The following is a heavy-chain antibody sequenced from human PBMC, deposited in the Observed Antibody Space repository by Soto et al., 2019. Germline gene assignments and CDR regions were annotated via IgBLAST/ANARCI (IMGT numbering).Heavy chain of an antibody. CDR1: GFTFSSYG. V-gene: IGHV3-30*18. Sequence: GGSLRLSCAASGFTFSSYGMHWVRQAPGKGLEWVAVISYDGSNKYYADSVKGRFTISRDNSKNTLYLQMNSLRAEDTAVYYCAKDQNQVYYDSSGYYWSGDAFDIWGQGTMVTVSS. J-gene: IGHJ3*02. CDR3: AKDQNQVYYDSSGYYWSGDAFDI. CDR2: ISYDGSNK. D-gene: IGHD3-22*01.